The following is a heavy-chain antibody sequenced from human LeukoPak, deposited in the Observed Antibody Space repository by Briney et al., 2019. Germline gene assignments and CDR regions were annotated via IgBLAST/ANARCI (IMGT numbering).Heavy chain of an antibody. CDR3: TPDLGMVAMVRGFIGVDY. CDR1: GFTFSNAW. Sequence: GGSLRLSCEASGFTFSNAWMSWVRQAPGKGLEWVGRIKSKTDGGTTDYAAPVKGRFTISRDDSNNTLYLQMNSLKTEDTAVYYCTPDLGMVAMVRGFIGVDYWGQGTLVTVSS. J-gene: IGHJ4*02. V-gene: IGHV3-15*01. D-gene: IGHD3-10*01. CDR2: IKSKTDGGTT.